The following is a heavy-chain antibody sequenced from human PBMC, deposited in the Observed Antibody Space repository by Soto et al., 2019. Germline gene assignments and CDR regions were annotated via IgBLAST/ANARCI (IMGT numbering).Heavy chain of an antibody. Sequence: VRQMHGKGLEWMGIIYPGDSDTKYSPSFRGRVTISVDKSIRTAYLQWSSLKASDTAVYYCARPYTMDVWGQGTTVTVSS. J-gene: IGHJ6*02. CDR3: ARPYTMDV. CDR2: IYPGDSDT. V-gene: IGHV5-51*01. D-gene: IGHD2-2*02.